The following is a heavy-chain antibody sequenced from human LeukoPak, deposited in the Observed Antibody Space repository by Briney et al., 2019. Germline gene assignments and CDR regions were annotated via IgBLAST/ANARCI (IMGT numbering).Heavy chain of an antibody. CDR1: GFTFSNYW. CDR2: INSDGSST. V-gene: IGHV3-74*01. D-gene: IGHD6-19*01. CDR3: TRGKWLDPFDY. J-gene: IGHJ4*02. Sequence: PGGSLRLSCAASGFTFSNYWIHWVRQAPGKGLVWVSRINSDGSSTTYADSVKGRFTISRDNAKNTLYLQMNSLRAEDTAVYYCTRGKWLDPFDYWGQGTLVTVSS.